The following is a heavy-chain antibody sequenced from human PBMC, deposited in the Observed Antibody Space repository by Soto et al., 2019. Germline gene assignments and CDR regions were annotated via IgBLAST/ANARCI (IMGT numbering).Heavy chain of an antibody. J-gene: IGHJ4*02. Sequence: SETLSLTSTVSGGSISSGGYYWSWIRQHPGKGLEWIGYIYYSGSTYYNPSLKSRVTISVDTSKNQFSLKLSSVTAADTAVYYCAAYRDGYSPFDYWGQGTLVTVSS. CDR3: AAYRDGYSPFDY. V-gene: IGHV4-31*03. CDR2: IYYSGST. D-gene: IGHD5-18*01. CDR1: GGSISSGGYY.